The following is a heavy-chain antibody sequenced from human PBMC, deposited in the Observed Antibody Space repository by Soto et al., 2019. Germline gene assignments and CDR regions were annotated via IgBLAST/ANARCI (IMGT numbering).Heavy chain of an antibody. D-gene: IGHD1-26*01. V-gene: IGHV4-31*03. Sequence: ASETLSLTCTVSGGSISSGGYYWSWIRQHPGKGLEWIGYIYYSGSTYYNPSLKSRVTISVDKSKKYFSLNLTSVTAADTAVYYCARVYSGSYSDSWGQGTLVTVSS. J-gene: IGHJ4*02. CDR2: IYYSGST. CDR3: ARVYSGSYSDS. CDR1: GGSISSGGYY.